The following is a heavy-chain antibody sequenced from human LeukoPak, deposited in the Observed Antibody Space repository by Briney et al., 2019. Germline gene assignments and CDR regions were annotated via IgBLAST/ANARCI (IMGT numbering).Heavy chain of an antibody. CDR2: ISASVGTT. Sequence: GGSLRLSCAASGFTFSNYAMIWVRQAPGKGPEWVSAISASVGTTYYADSVKGRFTISRDNSKNPLYLQMNSLRAEDTAVYYCANGAGYWGQGTLVTVSS. CDR1: GFTFSNYA. V-gene: IGHV3-23*01. J-gene: IGHJ4*02. CDR3: ANGAGY.